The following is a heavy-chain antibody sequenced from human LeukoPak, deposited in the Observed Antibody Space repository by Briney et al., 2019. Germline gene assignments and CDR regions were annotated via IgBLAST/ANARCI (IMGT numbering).Heavy chain of an antibody. Sequence: GGSLRLSCVVSGFTLSSRWMMWVRQAPGKGLEWMTNINRDGSEKNYVDSVKGRFTITRDNAENSLYLQIYSLRAEDTALYYCARGRYGGPSINGYSSSWPLDYWGQGTLVTVSS. D-gene: IGHD6-13*01. CDR3: ARGRYGGPSINGYSSSWPLDY. CDR1: GFTLSSRW. V-gene: IGHV3-7*01. CDR2: INRDGSEK. J-gene: IGHJ4*02.